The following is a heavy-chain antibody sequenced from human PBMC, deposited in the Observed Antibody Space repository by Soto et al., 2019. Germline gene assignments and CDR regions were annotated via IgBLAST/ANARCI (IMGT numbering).Heavy chain of an antibody. V-gene: IGHV4-4*08. Sequence: SETLSLTCTVSGGSISRDYWSWIRQPPWKGLEWIGNMRNSGITSYHPSLKSRVTISVDTSKNQSSLKLSSVTAADTAVYYCASRTSTGTTSGDDGFEYWGQGTMV. D-gene: IGHD1-1*01. CDR3: ASRTSTGTTSGDDGFEY. CDR2: MRNSGIT. CDR1: GGSISRDY. J-gene: IGHJ3*01.